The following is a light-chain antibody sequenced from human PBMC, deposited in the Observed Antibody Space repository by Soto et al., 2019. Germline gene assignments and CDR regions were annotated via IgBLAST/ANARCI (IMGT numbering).Light chain of an antibody. CDR1: VSDVGTFGP. CDR3: CSYVGARTYV. Sequence: QSALTQPASVSGSPGQSITISCTGSVSDVGTFGPVSWYQQHPGQVPKLIIYEGNRRPSGVSGRFSGSKSGNTASLTISGLQAEAEADYYCCSYVGARTYVFGSGTKLTVL. CDR2: EGN. V-gene: IGLV2-23*01. J-gene: IGLJ1*01.